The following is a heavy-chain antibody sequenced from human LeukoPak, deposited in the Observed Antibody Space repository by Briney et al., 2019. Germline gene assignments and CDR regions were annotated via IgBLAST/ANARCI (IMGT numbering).Heavy chain of an antibody. D-gene: IGHD6-6*01. CDR1: GFTFSSYA. CDR3: AIGSSLDY. J-gene: IGHJ4*02. CDR2: ISYDGSNK. Sequence: LAGGSLRLSCAASGFTFSSYAMHWVRQAPSKGLEWVAVISYDGSNKYYADSVKGRFTISRDNSKNTLYLQMNSLRAEDTAVYYCAIGSSLDYWGQGTLVTVSS. V-gene: IGHV3-30-3*01.